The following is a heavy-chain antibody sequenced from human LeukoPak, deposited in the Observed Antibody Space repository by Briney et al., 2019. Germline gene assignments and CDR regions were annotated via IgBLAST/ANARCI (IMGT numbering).Heavy chain of an antibody. CDR2: IYYSGST. V-gene: IGHV4-31*03. D-gene: IGHD4-17*01. Sequence: SETLSLTCTVSGGSISSGGYYWSWIRQHPGKGLEWIGYIYYSGSTYYNPSLKSRVTISVDTSKNQFSLKLSSATAADTAVYYCARVPAEMTTVTTLSAFDIWGQGTMVTVSS. J-gene: IGHJ3*02. CDR3: ARVPAEMTTVTTLSAFDI. CDR1: GGSISSGGYY.